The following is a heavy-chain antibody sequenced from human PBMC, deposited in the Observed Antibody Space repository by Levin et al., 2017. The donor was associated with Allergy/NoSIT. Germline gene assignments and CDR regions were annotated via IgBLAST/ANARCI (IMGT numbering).Heavy chain of an antibody. CDR2: ISAGGNYI. J-gene: IGHJ6*02. CDR3: TGWAMYHYDRSAFDYFYYAMDV. V-gene: IGHV3-21*01. Sequence: PGGSLRLSCAASGILFSSYDMNWVRQALGKGLEWVSSISAGGNYIYYADSVKGRFTISRDNAKNSLFLQMNSLRAEDTAVYYCTGWAMYHYDRSAFDYFYYAMDVWGQGTTVTVSS. D-gene: IGHD3-22*01. CDR1: GILFSSYD.